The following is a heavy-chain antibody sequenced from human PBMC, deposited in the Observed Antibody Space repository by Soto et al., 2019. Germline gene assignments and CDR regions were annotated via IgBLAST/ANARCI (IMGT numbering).Heavy chain of an antibody. CDR2: MYDSGSR. J-gene: IGHJ4*02. D-gene: IGHD2-21*01. CDR3: ARSGSVWFTFND. CDR1: GFIVSNDY. Sequence: EVQLVESGGGLVQPGGSLRLSCAASGFIVSNDYMTWVRQAPGKGLEWVSVMYDSGSRYYADFVKGRFTISRDNSRNTVYHQMNSLRAEDTAVYYCARSGSVWFTFNDCCQGTLVTVS. V-gene: IGHV3-66*01.